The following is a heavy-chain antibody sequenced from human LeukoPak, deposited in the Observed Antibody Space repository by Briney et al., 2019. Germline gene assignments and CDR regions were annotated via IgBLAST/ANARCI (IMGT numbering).Heavy chain of an antibody. CDR1: GFTFSSYA. CDR2: ISYDGSNK. Sequence: GGSLRLSCAASGFTFSSYAMHWVRQAPGKGLEWVAVISYDGSNKYYADSVKGRFTISRDNSKNTLYLQMNSLRAEDTAVYYCARDRSGYGYFKQCFQHWGQGTLVTVSS. D-gene: IGHD3-22*01. V-gene: IGHV3-30-3*01. J-gene: IGHJ1*01. CDR3: ARDRSGYGYFKQCFQH.